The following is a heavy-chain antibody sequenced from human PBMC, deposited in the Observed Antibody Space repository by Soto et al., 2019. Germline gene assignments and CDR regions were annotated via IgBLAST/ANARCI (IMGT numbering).Heavy chain of an antibody. CDR1: GFTFSDYY. D-gene: IGHD5-12*01. Sequence: QVQLVESGGGLVKPGGSLRLSCAASGFTFSDYYMSWIRQAPGKGLEWVSCISSSSSYTNYADSVKGRFTISRDNAKNSLYLEINSLRAEDTSVYYCAKGGPEKFIVGTIDLDYWGQGPLVTVCS. J-gene: IGHJ4*02. CDR3: AKGGPEKFIVGTIDLDY. CDR2: ISSSSSYT. V-gene: IGHV3-11*06.